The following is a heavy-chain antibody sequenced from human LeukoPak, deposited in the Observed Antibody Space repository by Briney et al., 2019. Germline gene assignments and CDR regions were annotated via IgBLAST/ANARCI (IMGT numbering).Heavy chain of an antibody. J-gene: IGHJ6*02. CDR1: GFTFSSYG. Sequence: GGSLRLSCAASGFTFSSYGMHWVRQAPGKGLEWVAVIWYDGSNKYYADSVKGRFTISRDNSKNMLYLQMNSLRAEDTAVYYCARDYDSSGYYLYYYYYYGMDVWGQGTTVTVSS. CDR2: IWYDGSNK. CDR3: ARDYDSSGYYLYYYYYYGMDV. V-gene: IGHV3-33*01. D-gene: IGHD3-22*01.